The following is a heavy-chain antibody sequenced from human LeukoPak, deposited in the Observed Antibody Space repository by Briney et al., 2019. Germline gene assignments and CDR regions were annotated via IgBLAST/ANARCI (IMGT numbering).Heavy chain of an antibody. D-gene: IGHD3-10*01. Sequence: SETLSLTCAVYGGSFSGYYWSWIRQPPGKGLGWIGEINHSGSTNYNPSLKSRVTISVDTSKNQFSLKLSSVTAADTAVYYCARDGTMVRGPYYYYGMDVWGQGTTVTVSS. CDR3: ARDGTMVRGPYYYYGMDV. J-gene: IGHJ6*02. CDR2: INHSGST. V-gene: IGHV4-34*01. CDR1: GGSFSGYY.